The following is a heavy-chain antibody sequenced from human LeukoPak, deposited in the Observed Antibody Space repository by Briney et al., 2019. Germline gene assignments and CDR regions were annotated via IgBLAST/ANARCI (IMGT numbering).Heavy chain of an antibody. CDR2: ISSSGSTI. CDR3: ARDSPFGSSSWYGYYYYYMDV. J-gene: IGHJ6*03. Sequence: PGGSLRLSCAASGFTFSDYYMSWIRQAPGKGLEWVSYISSSGSTIYYADSVKGRFTISRDNAKNSLSLQMNSLRAEDTAVYYCARDSPFGSSSWYGYYYYYMDVWGKGTTVTVSS. CDR1: GFTFSDYY. V-gene: IGHV3-11*04. D-gene: IGHD6-13*01.